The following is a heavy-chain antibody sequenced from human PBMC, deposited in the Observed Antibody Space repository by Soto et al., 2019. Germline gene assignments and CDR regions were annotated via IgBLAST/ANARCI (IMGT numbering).Heavy chain of an antibody. CDR1: GFTFSSYS. CDR2: ISSSSSFI. CDR3: ARIPSYYDTRGYYS. Sequence: EVQLVESGGGLVKPGGSLRLSCAASGFTFSSYSMNWVRQAPGKGLEWVSSISSSSSFIYYADSLKGRSTISRDNAKNSLYLQMTSLRAEDSAVYYCARIPSYYDTRGYYSWGQGTLVTVSS. V-gene: IGHV3-21*01. D-gene: IGHD3-22*01. J-gene: IGHJ4*02.